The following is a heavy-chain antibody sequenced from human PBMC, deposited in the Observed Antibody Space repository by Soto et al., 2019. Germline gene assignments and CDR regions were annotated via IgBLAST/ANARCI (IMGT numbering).Heavy chain of an antibody. V-gene: IGHV4-38-2*02. CDR3: ARDGGRYSGKSY. CDR1: VYSISSGYY. D-gene: IGHD1-26*01. CDR2: IYHSVVT. J-gene: IGHJ4*02. Sequence: KASETRSLTCAVSVYSISSGYYWGWIRQPPGKGLEWIGSIYHSVVTYYNPSLKRRTTTSMDTAKNQFSLKLNYVTATATAVYYCARDGGRYSGKSYWRQRTLVTASS.